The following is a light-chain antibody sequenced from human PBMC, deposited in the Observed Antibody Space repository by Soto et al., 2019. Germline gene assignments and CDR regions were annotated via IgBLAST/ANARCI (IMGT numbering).Light chain of an antibody. Sequence: QSALTQPASVSGSPGQSITISCTGTSSDIGGYNYVSWYQQHPSKAPQLMIYEVTNRPSGVSNRFSGSKSGNTASLTISGLQAEDEADYYCSSYTSSSTGVFGTGTKLTVL. CDR1: SSDIGGYNY. CDR2: EVT. J-gene: IGLJ1*01. CDR3: SSYTSSSTGV. V-gene: IGLV2-14*01.